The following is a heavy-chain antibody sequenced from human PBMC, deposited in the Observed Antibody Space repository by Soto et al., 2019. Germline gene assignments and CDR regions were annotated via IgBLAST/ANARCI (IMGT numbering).Heavy chain of an antibody. D-gene: IGHD3-10*01. V-gene: IGHV3-33*01. CDR1: GFTFSSYG. Sequence: QVQLVESGGGVVQPGRSLRLSCAASGFTFSSYGMHWVRQAPGKGLEWVAVIWYDGSNKYYADSVKGRFTISRDNSKNTLYLQMNSLRAEDTAVYYCARGTYGSGSYYIDYWGQGTLVTVSS. J-gene: IGHJ4*02. CDR3: ARGTYGSGSYYIDY. CDR2: IWYDGSNK.